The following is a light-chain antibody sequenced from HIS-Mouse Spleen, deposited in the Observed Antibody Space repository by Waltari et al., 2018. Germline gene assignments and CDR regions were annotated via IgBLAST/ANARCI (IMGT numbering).Light chain of an antibody. CDR1: SSDVGGSNY. Sequence: QSALTQPRSVSGSPGQSVTISCTGTSSDVGGSNYVPWYQQHPGKAPKLMIYDVSKRPSGVPDRFSGSKSGNTASLTISGLQAEDEADYYCCSYAGSYNWVFGGGTKLTVL. V-gene: IGLV2-11*01. CDR3: CSYAGSYNWV. J-gene: IGLJ3*02. CDR2: DVS.